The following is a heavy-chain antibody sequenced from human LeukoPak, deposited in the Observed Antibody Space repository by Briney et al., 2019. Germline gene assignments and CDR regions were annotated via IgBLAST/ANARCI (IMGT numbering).Heavy chain of an antibody. CDR2: INPNSGGT. CDR3: AGAWDVVVPAAIWGAAY. Sequence: ASVKVSCKASGGTFSSYAISWVRQAPGQGLEWMGWINPNSGGTNYAQKFQARVTMTRDTSISTAYMELSRLRSDDTAVYYCAGAWDVVVPAAIWGAAYWGQGTLVTVSS. D-gene: IGHD2-2*01. CDR1: GGTFSSYA. J-gene: IGHJ4*02. V-gene: IGHV1-2*02.